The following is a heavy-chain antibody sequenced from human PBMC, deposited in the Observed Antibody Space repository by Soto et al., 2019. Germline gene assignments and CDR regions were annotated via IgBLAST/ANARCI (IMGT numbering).Heavy chain of an antibody. CDR2: ISPHNFNT. Sequence: AAVKVSCKASGYTFTHFYITWVRQAPGQGLEWMGAISPHNFNTNFAQKFQGRVTLTTDTSTNTAYMELWSLTSEDTAGYYCARDEGGYDILTGYFNAHCFDYCRELVLFTTSS. V-gene: IGHV1-18*01. CDR3: ARDEGGYDILTGYFNAHCFDY. CDR1: GYTFTHFY. D-gene: IGHD3-9*01. J-gene: IGHJ4*01.